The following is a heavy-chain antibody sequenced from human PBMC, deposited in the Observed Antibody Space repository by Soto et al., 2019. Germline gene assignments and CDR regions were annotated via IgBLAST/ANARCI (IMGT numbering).Heavy chain of an antibody. V-gene: IGHV3-33*01. Sequence: GGSLRLSCAASGFTFSSYGMHWVRQAPGKGLEWVAVIWYDGSNKYYADSVKGRFTISRDNSKNTLYLQMNSLRAEDTAVYYWGGPFFFDAFDIWGKGTMVTVS. CDR2: IWYDGSNK. D-gene: IGHD3-16*01. CDR1: GFTFSSYG. J-gene: IGHJ3*02. CDR3: GGPFFFDAFDI.